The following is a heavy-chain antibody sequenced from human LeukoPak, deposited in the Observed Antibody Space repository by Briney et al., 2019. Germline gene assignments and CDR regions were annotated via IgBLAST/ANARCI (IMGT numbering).Heavy chain of an antibody. CDR2: INTNTGNP. J-gene: IGHJ4*02. D-gene: IGHD3-9*01. Sequence: ASVKVSCKASGYTFTSYAMNWVRQAPGQGLEWMGWINTNTGNPTYAQGFTGRFVFSLDTSVSTAYLQISSLKAEDTAVYYCATEMTYYDILTGCPPTDYWGQGTLVTVSS. CDR1: GYTFTSYA. V-gene: IGHV7-4-1*02. CDR3: ATEMTYYDILTGCPPTDY.